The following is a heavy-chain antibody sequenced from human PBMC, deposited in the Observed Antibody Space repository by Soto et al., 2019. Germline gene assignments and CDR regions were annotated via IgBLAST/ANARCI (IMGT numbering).Heavy chain of an antibody. CDR1: GFTFSSYG. CDR2: IWYDGSNK. CDR3: ARDPHYGMDV. V-gene: IGHV3-33*01. Sequence: QVQLVESGGGVVQPGRSLRLSCAASGFTFSSYGMHWVRQAPGKGQEWVAVIWYDGSNKYYADSVKGRFTISRDNSKNTLYLQMNSLRAEDTAVYYCARDPHYGMDVWGQGTTVTVSS. J-gene: IGHJ6*02.